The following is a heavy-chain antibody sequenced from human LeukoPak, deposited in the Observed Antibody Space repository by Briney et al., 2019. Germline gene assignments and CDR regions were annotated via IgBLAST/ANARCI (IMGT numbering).Heavy chain of an antibody. Sequence: GRSLRLSCAASGFTFSSYGMHWVRQAPGKGLEWVAVISYDGSNKYYADSVKGRFTISRDNSKDTLFLQMNSLRLEDSAVYYCARDFGYWGQGILVTVSS. J-gene: IGHJ4*02. CDR1: GFTFSSYG. CDR3: ARDFGY. V-gene: IGHV3-30*03. CDR2: ISYDGSNK.